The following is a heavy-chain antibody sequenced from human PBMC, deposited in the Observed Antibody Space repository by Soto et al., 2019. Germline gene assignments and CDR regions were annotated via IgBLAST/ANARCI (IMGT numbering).Heavy chain of an antibody. J-gene: IGHJ6*02. CDR1: GFTFSSYS. CDR3: ARRPYDFWSGYPVGDYYYYYGMDV. Sequence: LRLSCAASGFTFSSYSMNWVRQAPGKGLEWVSSIGSSSSYIYYADSVKGRFTISRDNAKNSLYLQMNSLRAEDTAVYYCARRPYDFWSGYPVGDYYYYYGMDVWGQGTTGTVS. CDR2: IGSSSSYI. V-gene: IGHV3-21*01. D-gene: IGHD3-3*01.